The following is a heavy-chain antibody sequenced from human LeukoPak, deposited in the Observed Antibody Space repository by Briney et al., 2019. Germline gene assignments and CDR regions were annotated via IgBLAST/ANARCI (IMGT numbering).Heavy chain of an antibody. D-gene: IGHD4-17*01. CDR1: GFTFSSYA. J-gene: IGHJ4*02. Sequence: GGSLRLSCAASGFTFSSYAMSWARQAPGKGLEWVSGISSSGSGGNTYYADSVKGRFTISRDSSKNTLFLQMNTLRAEDTAIYYCAKVDFGDYEFDHWGQGTLVTVSS. CDR3: AKVDFGDYEFDH. V-gene: IGHV3-23*01. CDR2: ISSSGSGGNT.